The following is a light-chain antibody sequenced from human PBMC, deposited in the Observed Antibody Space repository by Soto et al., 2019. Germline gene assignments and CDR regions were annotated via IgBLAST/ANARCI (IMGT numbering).Light chain of an antibody. Sequence: EIVLTQSPGTLSLSPGERATLSCRASQTVSSTYLAWHQQKPGQAPMLLIYGTSNRAAGIPDRFSGSGSGTVLTLTISRLEPEDFAVYFCQQFETSPWTFGQGTKVE. CDR1: QTVSSTY. J-gene: IGKJ1*01. CDR2: GTS. V-gene: IGKV3-20*01. CDR3: QQFETSPWT.